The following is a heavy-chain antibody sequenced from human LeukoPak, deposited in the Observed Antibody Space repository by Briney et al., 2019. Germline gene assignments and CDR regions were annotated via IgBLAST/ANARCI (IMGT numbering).Heavy chain of an antibody. D-gene: IGHD3-22*01. CDR1: DGSISSYY. CDR3: AREEYYYDSSGYYAFDI. J-gene: IGHJ3*02. V-gene: IGHV4-4*07. CDR2: IYTSGST. Sequence: SETLSLTCTVSDGSISSYYWSWIRQPAGKGLEWIGRIYTSGSTNYNPSLKSRVTMSVDTSKNQFSLKLSSVTAADTAVYYCAREEYYYDSSGYYAFDIWGQGTMVTVSS.